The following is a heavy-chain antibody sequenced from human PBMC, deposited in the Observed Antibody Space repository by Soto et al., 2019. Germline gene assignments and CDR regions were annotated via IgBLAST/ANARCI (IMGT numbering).Heavy chain of an antibody. CDR2: LTGSGDRT. J-gene: IGHJ4*02. CDR1: GFTFSSFA. D-gene: IGHD6-13*01. CDR3: AKGSGSSWFSS. V-gene: IGHV3-23*01. Sequence: GGSLRLSCAASGFTFSSFAMTWVRQAQGKGLEWVSSLTGSGDRTYYADSVKGRFTISRDNSKNTLYLQMNSLRAEDTAVYYCAKGSGSSWFSSWGQGTLVTVSS.